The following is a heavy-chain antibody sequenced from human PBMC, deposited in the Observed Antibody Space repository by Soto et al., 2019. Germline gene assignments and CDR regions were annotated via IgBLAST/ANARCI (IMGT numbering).Heavy chain of an antibody. V-gene: IGHV1-3*01. Sequence: ASVKVSCKASGYTFTSYAMHWVRQAPGQRLEWMGWINAGNGNTKYSQKFQGRVTITRDTSASTAYMELSSLRSEDTAVYYCAREGRYCTNGVCYTGFLNNYYYGMDVWGQGTTVTVSS. CDR1: GYTFTSYA. CDR3: AREGRYCTNGVCYTGFLNNYYYGMDV. D-gene: IGHD2-8*01. J-gene: IGHJ6*02. CDR2: INAGNGNT.